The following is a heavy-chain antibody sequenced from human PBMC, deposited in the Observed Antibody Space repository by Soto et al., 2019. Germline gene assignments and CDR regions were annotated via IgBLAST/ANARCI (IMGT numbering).Heavy chain of an antibody. CDR3: ARHPLSADLYYYYGMDV. Sequence: SETLSLTCTVSGGSISSGGYYWSWIRQHPGKGLEWIGYIYYSGSTDYNPSLKSRVTISVDTSKNQFSLKLSSVTAADTAVYYCARHPLSADLYYYYGMDVWGQGTTVTVSS. CDR2: IYYSGST. V-gene: IGHV4-31*03. J-gene: IGHJ6*02. CDR1: GGSISSGGYY. D-gene: IGHD3-3*01.